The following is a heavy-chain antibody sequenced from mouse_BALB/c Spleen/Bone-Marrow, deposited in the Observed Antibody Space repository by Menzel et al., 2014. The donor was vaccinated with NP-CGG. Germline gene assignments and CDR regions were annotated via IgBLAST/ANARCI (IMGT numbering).Heavy chain of an antibody. V-gene: IGHV5-12-2*01. J-gene: IGHJ2*01. CDR1: GFTFSSYT. CDR3: ARGGYYFDY. Sequence: EVKVVESGGGLVQPGGSLKLSCAASGFTFSSYTMSWVRQTPEKRLEWVAYISNGGGSTYYPDTVKGRFTISRDNAKNTLYLQMSSLKSEDTAMYYCARGGYYFDYWGRGTTLTVSS. CDR2: ISNGGGST.